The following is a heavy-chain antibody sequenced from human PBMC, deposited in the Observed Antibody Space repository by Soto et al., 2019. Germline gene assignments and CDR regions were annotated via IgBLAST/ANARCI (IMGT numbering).Heavy chain of an antibody. V-gene: IGHV3-11*01. CDR3: ARAGITIFGVVIRDYYYGMDV. Sequence: QVQLVESGGGLVKPGGSLRLSCAASGFTFSDYYMSWIRQAPGKGLEWVSYISSSGSTIYYADPVKGRFTISRDNAKNSLYLQMNSLRAEDPAVYYCARAGITIFGVVIRDYYYGMDVWGQGTTVTVSS. J-gene: IGHJ6*02. CDR1: GFTFSDYY. CDR2: ISSSGSTI. D-gene: IGHD3-3*01.